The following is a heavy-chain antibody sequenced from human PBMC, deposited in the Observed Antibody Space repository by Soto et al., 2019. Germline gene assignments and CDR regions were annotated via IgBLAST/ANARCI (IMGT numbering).Heavy chain of an antibody. V-gene: IGHV3-48*01. CDR1: GFTFSSYS. Sequence: WGSLRLSCAASGFTFSSYSMNWVRQAPGKGLEWVSYISSSSSTIYYADSVKGRFTISRDNAKNSLYLQMNSLRAEDTAVYYCAREGIVVVPAAPLRFDPWGQGTLVTVSS. CDR3: AREGIVVVPAAPLRFDP. J-gene: IGHJ5*02. CDR2: ISSSSSTI. D-gene: IGHD2-2*01.